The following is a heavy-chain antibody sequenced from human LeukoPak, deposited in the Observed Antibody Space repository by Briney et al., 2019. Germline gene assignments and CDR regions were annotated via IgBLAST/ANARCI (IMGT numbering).Heavy chain of an antibody. D-gene: IGHD6-19*01. CDR1: GGSFSGYY. V-gene: IGHV4-34*01. CDR3: ARGHRTASGRYSYNY. J-gene: IGHJ4*02. CDR2: INHSGST. Sequence: SETLSLTCAVYGGSFSGYYWSWIRQPPGKGLEWIGEINHSGSTNYNPSLKSRVTISVDTSKNQFSLKLSSVTAADTAVYYCARGHRTASGRYSYNYWGQGTLVTVSS.